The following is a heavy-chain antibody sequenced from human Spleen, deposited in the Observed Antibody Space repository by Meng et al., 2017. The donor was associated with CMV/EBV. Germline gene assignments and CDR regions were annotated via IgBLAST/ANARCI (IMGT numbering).Heavy chain of an antibody. V-gene: IGHV3-23*01. CDR3: TRVKGWSPYYSDYGMDV. Sequence: GESLKISCRGSAFTFSNYAMNWVRQAPGKGLEWVSVISVDERSTYSADSVKGRFSISRDNSKSTLYLQMNSLRAEDTAVYYCTRVKGWSPYYSDYGMDVWGQGTTVTVSS. CDR1: AFTFSNYA. J-gene: IGHJ6*02. D-gene: IGHD3-3*01. CDR2: ISVDERST.